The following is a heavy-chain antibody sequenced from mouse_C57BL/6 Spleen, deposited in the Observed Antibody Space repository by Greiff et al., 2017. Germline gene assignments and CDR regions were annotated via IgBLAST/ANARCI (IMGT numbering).Heavy chain of an antibody. Sequence: QVQLQQPGAELVMPGASVKLSCKASGYTFTSYWMHWVKQRPGQGLEWIGEIDPSDSYTNYNQKFKGKSTLTVDKSSSTAYMQLSSLTSEDSAVYYCARAVATVVARHFDCWGQGTTLTVSS. J-gene: IGHJ2*01. CDR1: GYTFTSYW. V-gene: IGHV1-69*01. CDR2: IDPSDSYT. CDR3: ARAVATVVARHFDC. D-gene: IGHD1-1*01.